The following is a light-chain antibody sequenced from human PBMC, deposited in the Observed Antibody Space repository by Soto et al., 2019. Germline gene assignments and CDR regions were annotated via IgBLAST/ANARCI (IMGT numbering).Light chain of an antibody. Sequence: EIVLTQSAATLSLSPGERATLSCRASQGFXSYFAWYQEKPGKAPRPLNYXASSRDTSIPAMFSGSGSGKDFNITISILEPEDVAVYYCQQRSNRPTFGQGTKVDIK. V-gene: IGKV3-11*01. CDR3: QQRSNRPT. J-gene: IGKJ1*01. CDR2: XAS. CDR1: QGFXSY.